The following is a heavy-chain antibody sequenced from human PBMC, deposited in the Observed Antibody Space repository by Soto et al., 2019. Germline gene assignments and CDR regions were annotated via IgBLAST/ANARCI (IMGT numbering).Heavy chain of an antibody. J-gene: IGHJ5*02. V-gene: IGHV1-8*02. D-gene: IGHD5-18*01. CDR2: MNPGSGDT. CDR3: ARMESFGSLNWFDP. CDR1: GYTFPNND. Sequence: SVKVSCKASGYTFPNNDVSWVRQATGQGLEWMGLMNPGSGDTGYAQKFQGRVTMTRDISIATAYMELNSLTSEDTAIYYCARMESFGSLNWFDPWCQGTLVTVSS.